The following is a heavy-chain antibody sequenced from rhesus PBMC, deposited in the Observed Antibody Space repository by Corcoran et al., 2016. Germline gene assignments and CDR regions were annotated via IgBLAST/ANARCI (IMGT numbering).Heavy chain of an antibody. J-gene: IGHJ4*01. CDR3: AREGTYNFWTGYPFDY. V-gene: IGHV4-173*01. CDR2: ISGSGGST. Sequence: QVQLQQWGEGLVKPSETLSLTCAVSGGSISSNYWSWIRQPPGKGLEWIGRISGSGGSTDYNPSLKSRDTISTDTSKNQFSLKLSSVTAADTAVYYCAREGTYNFWTGYPFDYWGQGVLVTVSS. CDR1: GGSISSNY. D-gene: IGHD3-3*01.